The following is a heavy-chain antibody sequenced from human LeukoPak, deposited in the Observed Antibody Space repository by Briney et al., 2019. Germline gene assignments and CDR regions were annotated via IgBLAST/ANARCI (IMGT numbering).Heavy chain of an antibody. V-gene: IGHV3-74*01. CDR1: GFTFRSYW. D-gene: IGHD4-17*01. CDR3: ANFNCGDGLYYFDY. Sequence: GGSLRLSCEASGFTFRSYWMHWVRQAPGKGLVWVSRVNTDGSATTYADSVKGRFTISRDNAKNTLYLQMNSLRAEDTAVYYCANFNCGDGLYYFDYWGQGTLVTVSS. CDR2: VNTDGSAT. J-gene: IGHJ4*02.